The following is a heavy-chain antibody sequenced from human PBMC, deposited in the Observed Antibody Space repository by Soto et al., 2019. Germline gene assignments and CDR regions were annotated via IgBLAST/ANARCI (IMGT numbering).Heavy chain of an antibody. CDR3: ARGNYDYVWGSYRHGWFDP. CDR2: IYYSGST. Sequence: QLQLQESGPGLVKPSETLSLTCTVSGGSISSSSYYWGWIRQPPGKGLEWIGSIYYSGSTYYNPSLKSRVTISVDTSKNQFSLKLSSVTAADTAVYYCARGNYDYVWGSYRHGWFDPWGQGTLVTVSS. D-gene: IGHD3-16*01. CDR1: GGSISSSSYY. V-gene: IGHV4-39*01. J-gene: IGHJ5*02.